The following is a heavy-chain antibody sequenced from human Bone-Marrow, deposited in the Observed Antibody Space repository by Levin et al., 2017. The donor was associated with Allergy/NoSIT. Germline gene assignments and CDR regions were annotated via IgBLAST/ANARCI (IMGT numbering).Heavy chain of an antibody. CDR3: ARDPDYYDRAFDT. V-gene: IGHV1-2*02. CDR1: GYTFTDYY. CDR2: INPNSGGT. D-gene: IGHD3-22*01. J-gene: IGHJ3*02. Sequence: GGSLRLSCKASGYTFTDYYMNWVRQAPGQGLEWMGWINPNSGGTNYAQKFQGRVTMTRDTSISTAYMELSGLRSDDTAVYYCARDPDYYDRAFDTWGQGTMVPVFS.